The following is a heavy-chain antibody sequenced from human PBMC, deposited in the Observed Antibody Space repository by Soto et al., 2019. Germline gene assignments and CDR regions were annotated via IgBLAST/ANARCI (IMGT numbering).Heavy chain of an antibody. CDR2: INPDGSIT. D-gene: IGHD1-7*01. J-gene: IGHJ6*04. V-gene: IGHV3-74*01. Sequence: PGGSLRLSCAAAGFTFSSYWMHWVRQAPGKGLVWVSRINPDGSITTYADSVKGRFTISRDNAKNTLYLQMNSLRGDDTAVYYCARVPIGKYGVWNYWGKGTTVTVSS. CDR3: ARVPIGKYGVWNY. CDR1: GFTFSSYW.